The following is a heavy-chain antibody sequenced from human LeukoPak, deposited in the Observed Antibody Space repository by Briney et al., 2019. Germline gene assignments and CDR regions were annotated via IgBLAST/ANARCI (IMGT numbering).Heavy chain of an antibody. D-gene: IGHD6-13*01. Sequence: GGSLRLSCAASGFTFSSYGMSWVSQAPGKGLEWVSAISGSGGSTYYADSVKGRFTISRDNSKNTLYLQMNSLRAEDTAVYYCAKGFGYSSSWCFDYWGQGTLVTVSS. CDR1: GFTFSSYG. CDR2: ISGSGGST. CDR3: AKGFGYSSSWCFDY. J-gene: IGHJ4*02. V-gene: IGHV3-23*01.